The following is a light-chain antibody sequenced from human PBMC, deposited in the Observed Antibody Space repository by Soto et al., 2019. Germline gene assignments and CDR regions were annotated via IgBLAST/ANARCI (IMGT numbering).Light chain of an antibody. V-gene: IGKV3-15*01. J-gene: IGKJ5*01. Sequence: ENAMTQAVVTVCPSALFTATLSYRSSQSVSSNLAWYQQKPGQAPRLLIYGASTRATGIQARFSGSGSGTEFTLTISSLQSEDFAVYYFQQYNNVTPITFGQGTRLEI. CDR3: QQYNNVTPIT. CDR1: QSVSSN. CDR2: GAS.